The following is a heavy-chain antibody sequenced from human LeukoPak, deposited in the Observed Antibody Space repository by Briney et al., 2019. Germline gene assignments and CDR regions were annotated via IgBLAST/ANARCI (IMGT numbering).Heavy chain of an antibody. CDR3: AREGIAVAGHAFHI. CDR1: GGSISSYY. J-gene: IGHJ3*02. Sequence: SETLSLTCTVSGGSISSYYWSWIRQPAGKGLEWSGRIYTSGSTNYNPSLKSGVTISVDTSKNQFSLKLSSVTAADTAVYYCAREGIAVAGHAFHIWGQGTMVTVSS. CDR2: IYTSGST. V-gene: IGHV4-4*07. D-gene: IGHD6-19*01.